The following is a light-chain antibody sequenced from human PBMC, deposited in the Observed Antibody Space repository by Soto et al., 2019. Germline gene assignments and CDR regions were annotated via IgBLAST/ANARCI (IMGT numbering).Light chain of an antibody. CDR2: GVS. J-gene: IGKJ1*01. CDR1: QSISRW. CDR3: QQYNSYSPPT. V-gene: IGKV1-5*01. Sequence: DIQMTQSPFTLSASVGDRVTITCRASQSISRWLAWYQQKPGKAPSLLIYGVSSLQSGVPSRSSGSGSGTEYTLTISSLQPDDFATYYCQQYNSYSPPTFGQGTKVDIK.